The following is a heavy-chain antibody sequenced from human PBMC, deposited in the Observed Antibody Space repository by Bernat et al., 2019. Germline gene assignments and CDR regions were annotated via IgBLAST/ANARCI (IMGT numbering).Heavy chain of an antibody. CDR3: ATVMLLAYCGGDCYRGGAFDI. D-gene: IGHD2-21*02. V-gene: IGHV1-24*01. CDR2: FDPEDGET. Sequence: QVQLVQSGAEVKKPGASVKVSCKVSGYTLTELSMHWVRQAPGKGLEWMGGFDPEDGETIYAQKFQGRVNMTEDTSTDTAYMELSSLRSEDTAVYYCATVMLLAYCGGDCYRGGAFDIWGQGTMVTVSS. CDR1: GYTLTELS. J-gene: IGHJ3*02.